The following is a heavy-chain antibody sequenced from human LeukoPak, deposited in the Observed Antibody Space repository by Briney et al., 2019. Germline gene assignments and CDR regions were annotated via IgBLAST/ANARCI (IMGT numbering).Heavy chain of an antibody. CDR3: ARVELYASGWYGSIDY. CDR2: ISYDGTNK. D-gene: IGHD6-19*01. V-gene: IGHV3-30*03. J-gene: IGHJ4*02. Sequence: GGSLRLSCAASGFTFSSYGMHWVRQAPGKGLEWVAVISYDGTNKYYADSVRGRFTISRDNSKNTLYLQMDSLRTEDTAVYYCARVELYASGWYGSIDYWGQGTLVTVSS. CDR1: GFTFSSYG.